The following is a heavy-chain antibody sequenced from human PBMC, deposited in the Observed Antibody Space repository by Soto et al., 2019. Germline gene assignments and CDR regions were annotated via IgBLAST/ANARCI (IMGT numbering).Heavy chain of an antibody. Sequence: QVQLQESGPGLVKPSQTLSLTCTVSGGSISSGDYYWSWIRQPPGKGLEWIGYIFYSGSTYYNPSLKSRVTISVDPSKNQFSLKLSSVTAADTAVYYCARYGGYEGLRFDPWGQGPLVTVSS. V-gene: IGHV4-30-4*01. CDR2: IFYSGST. D-gene: IGHD5-12*01. J-gene: IGHJ5*02. CDR3: ARYGGYEGLRFDP. CDR1: GGSISSGDYY.